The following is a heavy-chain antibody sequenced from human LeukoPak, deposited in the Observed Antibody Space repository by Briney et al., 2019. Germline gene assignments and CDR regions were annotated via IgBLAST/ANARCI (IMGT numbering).Heavy chain of an antibody. Sequence: GGSLRLSCAASGFILTSYSMNWVRQAPGKGLEWVSYISSPSTNIYYVDSVKGRFTISRDNAKNTMYLQMNSLRDEDTAVYYCARGSYWGSSGKGFDSWGQGTLVTVSS. J-gene: IGHJ4*02. CDR2: ISSPSTNI. CDR1: GFILTSYS. CDR3: ARGSYWGSSGKGFDS. D-gene: IGHD7-27*01. V-gene: IGHV3-48*02.